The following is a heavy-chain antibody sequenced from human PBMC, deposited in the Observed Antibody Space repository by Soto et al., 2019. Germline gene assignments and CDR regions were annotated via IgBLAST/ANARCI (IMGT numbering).Heavy chain of an antibody. V-gene: IGHV1-18*01. CDR2: INTKNGNT. CDR1: GYTFTSYG. Sequence: QIYLVQSGAEVKKPGASVKVSCKASGYTFTSYGIIWVRQAPGQGLEWMGWINTKNGNTHYAQKLQGRVTMTTDTXXXXXXXXXXXXXXXXXXXXXXXXXXXXXXXXWYYWGQGTLVTVSS. CDR3: XXXXXXXXXXWYY. D-gene: IGHD6-13*01. J-gene: IGHJ4*02.